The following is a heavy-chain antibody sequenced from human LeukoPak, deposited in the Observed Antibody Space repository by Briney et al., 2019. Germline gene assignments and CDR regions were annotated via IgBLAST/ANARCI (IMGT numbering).Heavy chain of an antibody. CDR2: ISAYNGNT. V-gene: IGHV1-18*01. J-gene: IGHJ6*02. CDR1: GYTFTSYG. D-gene: IGHD1-1*01. CDR3: ARVYNWNSSEYYYYYYGMDV. Sequence: SVKVSCKASGYTFTSYGISWVRQAPGQGLEWMGWISAYNGNTNYAQKFQGTVTMTTDTSTSTAYMELRSLRSDDTAVYYCARVYNWNSSEYYYYYYGMDVWGQGITVTVSS.